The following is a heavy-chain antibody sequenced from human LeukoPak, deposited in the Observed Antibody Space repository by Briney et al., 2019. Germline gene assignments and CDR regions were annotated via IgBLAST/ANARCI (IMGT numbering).Heavy chain of an antibody. CDR1: GGSISSYY. V-gene: IGHV4-38-2*02. J-gene: IGHJ4*02. D-gene: IGHD2-15*01. Sequence: SETLSLTCTVSGGSISSYYWGWIRQPPGKGLEWIGSIYHSGSTYYNPPLKSRVTISVDTSKNQFSLKLSSVTAADTAVYYCARGYCSGGSCPDYWGQGTLVTVSS. CDR2: IYHSGST. CDR3: ARGYCSGGSCPDY.